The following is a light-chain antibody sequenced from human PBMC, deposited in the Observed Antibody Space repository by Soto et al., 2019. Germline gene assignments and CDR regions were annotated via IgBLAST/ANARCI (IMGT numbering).Light chain of an antibody. V-gene: IGLV2-23*01. Sequence: QSVLTQPASVSGSPGQSITISCTGTSSDVWSYNLVSWYPQHPGKAPKLMIYEGSKRPSGVSNRFSGSKSGYTASLTISGLQAEDEADYYCCSYAGSSTLVFGGGTKLTVL. J-gene: IGLJ3*02. CDR3: CSYAGSSTLV. CDR2: EGS. CDR1: SSDVWSYNL.